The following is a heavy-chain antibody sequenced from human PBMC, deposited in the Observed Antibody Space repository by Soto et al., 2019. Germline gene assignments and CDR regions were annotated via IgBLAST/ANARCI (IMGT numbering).Heavy chain of an antibody. Sequence: GGSLRLSCAASGFTVSSNYMSWVRQAPGKGLEWVSVIYSGGSTYYADSVKGRFTISRHNSKNTLYLQMNSLRAEDTAVYYCARSIAAAGTNGMDVWGQGTTVTVSS. V-gene: IGHV3-53*04. CDR2: IYSGGST. D-gene: IGHD6-13*01. J-gene: IGHJ6*02. CDR1: GFTVSSNY. CDR3: ARSIAAAGTNGMDV.